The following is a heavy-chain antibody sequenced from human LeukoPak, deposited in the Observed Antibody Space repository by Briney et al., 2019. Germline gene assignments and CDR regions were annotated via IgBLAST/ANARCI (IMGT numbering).Heavy chain of an antibody. CDR3: ARDPNTYCSSTSCRPYYFDY. V-gene: IGHV3-21*01. J-gene: IGHJ4*02. CDR2: ISSSSSYI. D-gene: IGHD2-2*01. CDR1: GFTFSSYS. Sequence: PGGSLRLSCTASGFTFSSYSMNWVRQAPGKGLEWVSSISSSSSYIYYADSVKGRFTISRDNAKNSLYLQMNSLRAEDTAVYYCARDPNTYCSSTSCRPYYFDYWGQGTLVTVSS.